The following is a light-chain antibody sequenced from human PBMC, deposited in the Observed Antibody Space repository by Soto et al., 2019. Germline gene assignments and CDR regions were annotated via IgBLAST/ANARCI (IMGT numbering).Light chain of an antibody. CDR2: GAS. CDR1: RSVNNNY. J-gene: IGKJ1*01. CDR3: QQYGSSP. V-gene: IGKV3-20*01. Sequence: EIVLTQSPGTLSLSPGERATLSCRASRSVNNNYLAWYQQKPGQAPRLLIFGASSRATGIPDRFIGSGSGTEFILTISRLEPDDFAVYYCQQYGSSPLGQGTKVDIK.